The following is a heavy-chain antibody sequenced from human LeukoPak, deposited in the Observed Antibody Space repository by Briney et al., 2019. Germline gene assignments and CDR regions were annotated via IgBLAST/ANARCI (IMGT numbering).Heavy chain of an antibody. J-gene: IGHJ4*02. CDR2: INPNSGGT. CDR1: GYTFTGYY. CDR3: ARDFAGLDIAAAGTNDY. Sequence: ASVKVSCKASGYTFTGYYMHWVRQAPGQGLEWMGWINPNSGGTNYAQKFQGRVTMTRDTSISTAYTELSRLRSDDTAVYYCARDFAGLDIAAAGTNDYWGQGTLVTVSS. D-gene: IGHD6-13*01. V-gene: IGHV1-2*02.